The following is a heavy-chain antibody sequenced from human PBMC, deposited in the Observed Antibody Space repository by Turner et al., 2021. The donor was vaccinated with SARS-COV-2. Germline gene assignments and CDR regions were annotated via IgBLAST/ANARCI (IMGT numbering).Heavy chain of an antibody. CDR3: ARWGPNYYDSSGYYPDAFDI. CDR1: GFTFSSYT. V-gene: IGHV3-21*01. Sequence: EVQLVESGGGLVKPGGSLRLSCAASGFTFSSYTMNWVRQAPGKWLEWVSSISSSSSYIYYADSVKGRFTISRDNAKNSLYLQMNSLRAEDTAVYYCARWGPNYYDSSGYYPDAFDIWGQGTMVTVSS. J-gene: IGHJ3*02. D-gene: IGHD3-22*01. CDR2: ISSSSSYI.